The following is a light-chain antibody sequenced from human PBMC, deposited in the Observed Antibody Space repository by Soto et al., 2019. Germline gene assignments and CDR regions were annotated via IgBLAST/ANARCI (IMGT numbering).Light chain of an antibody. Sequence: EIVLTQSPGTLSLSPGERATLSCRASQSVTSAYLAWYPQKPGQAPRLLMHGASSRATGIPDRFSGSGSGTDFTLTISRLEPEDFAVYYCQQYGGSPLYTFGQGTKLEIK. J-gene: IGKJ2*01. CDR1: QSVTSAY. CDR3: QQYGGSPLYT. V-gene: IGKV3-20*01. CDR2: GAS.